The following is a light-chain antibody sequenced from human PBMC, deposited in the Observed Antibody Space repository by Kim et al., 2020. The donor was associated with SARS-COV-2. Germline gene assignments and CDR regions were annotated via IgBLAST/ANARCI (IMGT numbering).Light chain of an antibody. CDR1: QDINTA. CDR2: DAS. Sequence: STSVGDTVTITCRASQDINTALAWYRQRAGQAPNLLIYDASTLESGVPSRFSGSGSGTDFTLTISSLQPEDFAIYYCQQFHSYPRTFGQGTKLEI. V-gene: IGKV1-13*02. J-gene: IGKJ2*01. CDR3: QQFHSYPRT.